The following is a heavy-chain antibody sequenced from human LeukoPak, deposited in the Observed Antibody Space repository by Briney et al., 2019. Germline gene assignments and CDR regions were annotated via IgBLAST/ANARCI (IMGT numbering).Heavy chain of an antibody. D-gene: IGHD3-22*01. J-gene: IGHJ4*02. CDR1: GGTFSSYA. Sequence: SVKVSCKASGGTFSSYAISWVRQAPGQGLEWMGGIIPIFGTANYAQKFQGRVTITADKSTSTAYMELSSLRSEDTAVYYCAADYDSSGTPYSFDYWGQGTLVTVSS. V-gene: IGHV1-69*06. CDR3: AADYDSSGTPYSFDY. CDR2: IIPIFGTA.